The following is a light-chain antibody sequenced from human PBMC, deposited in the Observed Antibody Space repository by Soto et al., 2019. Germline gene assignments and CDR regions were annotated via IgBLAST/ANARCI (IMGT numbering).Light chain of an antibody. V-gene: IGKV3-20*01. CDR3: QQYGSPPLT. CDR2: GAS. CDR1: QSVSANY. J-gene: IGKJ4*01. Sequence: EIVLTQSPGTLSLSPGERATLSCRASQSVSANYLAWYQQKPGQAPRLLIYGASSRATGIPDRFSGSGSGTDFTLTISRLEPEDLAVYYCQQYGSPPLTFGGGTKGEIK.